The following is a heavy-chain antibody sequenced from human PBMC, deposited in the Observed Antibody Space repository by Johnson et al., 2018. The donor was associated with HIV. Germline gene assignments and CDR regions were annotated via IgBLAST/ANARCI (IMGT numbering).Heavy chain of an antibody. CDR3: ARSDVDIVATILFDI. CDR1: GVIFSDYY. J-gene: IGHJ3*02. D-gene: IGHD5-12*01. CDR2: ISYDGSNK. Sequence: QVQLVESGGGLVKPGGSLRLSCAVSGVIFSDYYMSWIRQAPGKGLEWVAVISYDGSNKYYANSVKGRFSISRDNSKNTLYLQMGSLRVEDMAVYYCARSDVDIVATILFDIWGQGTMVTVSS. V-gene: IGHV3-30*03.